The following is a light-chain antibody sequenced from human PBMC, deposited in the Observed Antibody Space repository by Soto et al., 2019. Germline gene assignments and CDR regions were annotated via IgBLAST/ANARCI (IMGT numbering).Light chain of an antibody. J-gene: IGKJ4*01. V-gene: IGKV3-20*01. Sequence: EIVLTQSPGTLSLSPGERATLSCRASQSVSSSYLDWYQQKPGQDPRLLIYGASSRATGIPDRFSGSGSGTAFTFTLSILGPEDYAVSYCQQHGSSPPALTFGGGTKVEIK. CDR2: GAS. CDR3: QQHGSSPPALT. CDR1: QSVSSSY.